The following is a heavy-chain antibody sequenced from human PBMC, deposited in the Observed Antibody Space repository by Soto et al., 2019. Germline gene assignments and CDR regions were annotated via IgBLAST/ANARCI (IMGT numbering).Heavy chain of an antibody. CDR1: VFTFNFYA. J-gene: IGHJ3*01. Sequence: WWSLRLSCSASVFTFNFYAMAWCRQAPGKGLEWVSGISVNGRTNYADSVKGRFTISRDNSKNMVFLQMDTLRAEDTALYYCTKAGGWYYYDSSGPPDASHVWGQGTMVTVSS. V-gene: IGHV3-23*01. D-gene: IGHD3-22*01. CDR2: ISVNGRT. CDR3: TKAGGWYYYDSSGPPDASHV.